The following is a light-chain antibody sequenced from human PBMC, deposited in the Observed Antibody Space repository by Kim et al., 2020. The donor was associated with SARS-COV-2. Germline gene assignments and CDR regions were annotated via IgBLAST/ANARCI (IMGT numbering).Light chain of an antibody. J-gene: IGLJ1*01. CDR2: DVS. CDR3: CSYTSSNNTYV. CDR1: SSDVGGYNY. Sequence: QSALTQPPSGSGSPGQSITISCTGTSSDVGGYNYVSWYQQHPGKAPKLMIYDVSNRPSGGSNRFSGSKSGNTASRTISGLQAEDEADYCCCSYTSSNNTYVFGTGTQVTVL. V-gene: IGLV2-14*03.